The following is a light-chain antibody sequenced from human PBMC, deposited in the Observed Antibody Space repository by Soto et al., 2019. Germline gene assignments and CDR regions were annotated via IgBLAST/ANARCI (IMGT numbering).Light chain of an antibody. CDR3: PQYYADPWT. CDR1: QGVSNY. CDR2: AAS. J-gene: IGKJ1*01. Sequence: ALRMTQSPSPLSASTGDGVTITCRASQGVSNYLAWYQQKPGQAPKVLIHAASTLQGGVPSRFSGSGSGTDFTLTISGLQYDDVATYYCPQYYADPWTFGQGTKVAIK. V-gene: IGKV1-8*01.